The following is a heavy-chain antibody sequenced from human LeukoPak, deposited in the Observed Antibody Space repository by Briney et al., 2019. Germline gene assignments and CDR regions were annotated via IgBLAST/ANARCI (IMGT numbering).Heavy chain of an antibody. CDR2: ISAYNGNT. V-gene: IGHV1-18*04. Sequence: ASVKVSCKASGYTFTSYGISWVRQAPGQGLEWMGWISAYNGNTNYAQKLQGRVTMTTDTSTSTAYMELRSLRSDDTAVYYCARDGRRGRYYSSGFYGMDVWGKGTTVTVSS. CDR1: GYTFTSYG. D-gene: IGHD3-10*01. CDR3: ARDGRRGRYYSSGFYGMDV. J-gene: IGHJ6*04.